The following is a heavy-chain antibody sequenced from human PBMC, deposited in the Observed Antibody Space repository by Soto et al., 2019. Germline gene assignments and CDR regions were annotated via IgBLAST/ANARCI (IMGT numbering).Heavy chain of an antibody. Sequence: PSETLSLTCTGSGGSLIRYYWTWIRQPPGKGLEWIGNIHYTGSTNYNPSLKSRVTILLGTSTSQFSLKVSSVTAADTAVYYCARDLTISSTDGPLDPWGHGTLVTVSS. J-gene: IGHJ5*02. V-gene: IGHV4-59*01. CDR3: ARDLTISSTDGPLDP. CDR1: GGSLIRYY. CDR2: IHYTGST. D-gene: IGHD1-1*01.